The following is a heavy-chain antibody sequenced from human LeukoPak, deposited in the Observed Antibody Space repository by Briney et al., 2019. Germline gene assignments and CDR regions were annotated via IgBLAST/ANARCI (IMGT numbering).Heavy chain of an antibody. CDR1: GGSISSYY. J-gene: IGHJ4*02. D-gene: IGHD3-16*02. V-gene: IGHV4-59*01. CDR2: IYYSGST. CDR3: ARLDRYDYVWGSYRYTAWYFDY. Sequence: PSETLSLTCTVSGGSISSYYWSWIRQPPGKGLQWIGYIYYSGSTNYNPSLKSRVTISVDTSKNQFSLKLSSVTAADTAVYYCARLDRYDYVWGSYRYTAWYFDYWGQGTLVTVSS.